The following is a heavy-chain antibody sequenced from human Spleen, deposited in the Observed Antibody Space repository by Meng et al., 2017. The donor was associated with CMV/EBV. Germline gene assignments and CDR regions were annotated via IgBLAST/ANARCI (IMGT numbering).Heavy chain of an antibody. Sequence: CAASGFTFITYGLAWVRQVPGKGLEFVSAIDKHGVTTFYADSVKGRFTISRDNSKNTLSVQMNSLRAEDTAVYYCAKEQADGLPFDYWGQGTLVTVSS. V-gene: IGHV3-23*01. CDR1: GFTFITYG. CDR3: AKEQADGLPFDY. CDR2: IDKHGVTT. J-gene: IGHJ4*02.